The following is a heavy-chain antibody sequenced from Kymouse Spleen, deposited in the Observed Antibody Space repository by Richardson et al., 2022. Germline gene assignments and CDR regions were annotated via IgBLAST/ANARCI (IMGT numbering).Heavy chain of an antibody. V-gene: IGHV3-21*03. J-gene: IGHJ6*02. CDR1: GFTFSSYS. D-gene: IGHD3-9*01. Sequence: EVQLVESGGGLVKPGGSLRLSCAASGFTFSSYSMNWVRQAPGKGLEWVSSISSSSSYIYYADSVKGRFTISRDNAKNSLYLQMNSLRAEDTAVYYCARDRDYSNYVDDILTGYYYYYGMDVWGQGTTVTVSS. CDR3: ARDRDYSNYVDDILTGYYYYYGMDV. CDR2: ISSSSSYI.